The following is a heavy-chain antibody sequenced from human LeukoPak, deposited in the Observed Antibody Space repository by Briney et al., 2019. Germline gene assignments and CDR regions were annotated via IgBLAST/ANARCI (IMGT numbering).Heavy chain of an antibody. CDR3: ARLVATIGTEVFDI. CDR2: ISYDGSNK. D-gene: IGHD5-12*01. CDR1: GFTFSSYA. V-gene: IGHV3-30*07. J-gene: IGHJ3*02. Sequence: GGSLSHSRAACGFTFSSYAMHWVRQAPGKGLEWVAVISYDGSNKYYADSVKGRFTISRDNSKNTLYLQMNSLRAEDTAVYYCARLVATIGTEVFDIWAQGTMVTVSS.